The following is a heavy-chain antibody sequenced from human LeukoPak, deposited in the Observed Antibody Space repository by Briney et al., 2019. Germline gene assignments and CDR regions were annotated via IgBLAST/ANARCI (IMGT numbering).Heavy chain of an antibody. J-gene: IGHJ4*02. Sequence: GGSLRLSCAASGFTFSSYAMSWFRQAPGKGLEWVSAISGSGGITYSADSVKGRFTSGRDHSKNTLYLQMNSLIAEDTPVYYCAKSGRDYPYYCDYWGQGTLVTVSS. D-gene: IGHD4-17*01. CDR3: AKSGRDYPYYCDY. CDR2: ISGSGGIT. CDR1: GFTFSSYA. V-gene: IGHV3-23*01.